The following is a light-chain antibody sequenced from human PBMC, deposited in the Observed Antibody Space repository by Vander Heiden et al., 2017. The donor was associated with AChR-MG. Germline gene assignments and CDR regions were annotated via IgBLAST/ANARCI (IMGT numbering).Light chain of an antibody. V-gene: IGKV3-20*01. Sequence: EIVLTQSPGTLSLSPGERANLSCRASQSVSSSYLAWYQQKPGQAPRLLIYGGASRATGIPDRFSGSGSGTDFTLTISRLEPEDLAVYYCQQDGSSPQTFGQGTKLEIK. CDR3: QQDGSSPQT. CDR1: QSVSSSY. CDR2: GGA. J-gene: IGKJ2*01.